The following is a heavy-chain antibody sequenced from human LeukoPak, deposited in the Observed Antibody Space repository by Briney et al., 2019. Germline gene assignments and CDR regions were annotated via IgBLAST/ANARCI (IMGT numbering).Heavy chain of an antibody. Sequence: WASVKVSCKASGVTFSSYSISWVRHAPGQGLEWMGGIIPIFGTANYAQKFQGRVTITADESTSTAYRELSSLRSEDTAVYYCARGPIGLGLFDYWGQGTLVTVSS. CDR2: IIPIFGTA. J-gene: IGHJ4*02. D-gene: IGHD3-10*01. CDR3: ARGPIGLGLFDY. V-gene: IGHV1-69*01. CDR1: GVTFSSYS.